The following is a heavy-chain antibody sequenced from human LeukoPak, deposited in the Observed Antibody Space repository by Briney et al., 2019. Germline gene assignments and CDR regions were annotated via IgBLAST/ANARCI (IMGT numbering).Heavy chain of an antibody. CDR2: INPNSGGT. CDR1: GYTFTCYY. J-gene: IGHJ6*03. V-gene: IGHV1-2*02. Sequence: ASVKVSCKASGYTFTCYYMHGVRQAPGQGLEWMGWINPNSGGTNYAQKFQGRVTMTRDTSISTAYMELSRLRSDDTAVYYCARDLNFGVVIRGRFYMDVWGKGTTVTVSS. D-gene: IGHD3-3*01. CDR3: ARDLNFGVVIRGRFYMDV.